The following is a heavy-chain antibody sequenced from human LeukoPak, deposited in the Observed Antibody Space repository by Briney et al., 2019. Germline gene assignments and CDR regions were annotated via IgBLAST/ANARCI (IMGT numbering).Heavy chain of an antibody. CDR1: GGSVSSGSYY. CDR2: IYYSGST. D-gene: IGHD2-2*01. Sequence: PSETLSLTCTVSGGSVSSGSYYWSWIRQPPGKGLEWIGYIYYSGSTNYNPSLKSRVTISVDTSKNQFSLKLSSVTAADTAVYYCARLPYYADDYWGQGTLVTVSS. J-gene: IGHJ4*02. CDR3: ARLPYYADDY. V-gene: IGHV4-61*01.